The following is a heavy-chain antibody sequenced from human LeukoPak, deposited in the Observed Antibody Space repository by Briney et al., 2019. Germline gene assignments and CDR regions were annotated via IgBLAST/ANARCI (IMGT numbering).Heavy chain of an antibody. CDR1: GFTFSTYA. CDR3: AKDKGAVTGTFDY. J-gene: IGHJ4*02. V-gene: IGHV3-23*01. CDR2: LTGGGGGT. D-gene: IGHD1-14*01. Sequence: GGSLRLSCAASGFTFSTYAMSWVRQAPGKGLEWVSGLTGGGGGTSYADSVKGRFTFSRDNSKNTLYLQMNSLRAEDTAVYYCAKDKGAVTGTFDYWGQGTLVTVSS.